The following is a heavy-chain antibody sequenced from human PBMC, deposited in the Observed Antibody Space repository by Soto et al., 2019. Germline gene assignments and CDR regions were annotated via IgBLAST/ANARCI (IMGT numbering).Heavy chain of an antibody. D-gene: IGHD3-3*01. CDR2: ISSDSRTI. J-gene: IGHJ6*02. CDR1: GFSLSDYA. CDR3: ARIKLVEWFFINVDVYDMDV. V-gene: IGHV3-48*02. Sequence: AGGSLRLSCVASGFSLSDYAVNWVRQAPGKGLEWVSFISSDSRTIYYADFVEGRFTVSRDNARNSVSLQMDSLRDEDAAVYYCARIKLVEWFFINVDVYDMDVWGQGTPDTVSS.